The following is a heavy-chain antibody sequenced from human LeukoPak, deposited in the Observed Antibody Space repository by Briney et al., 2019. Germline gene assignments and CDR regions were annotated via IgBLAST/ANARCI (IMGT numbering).Heavy chain of an antibody. CDR2: ISSSGSTI. D-gene: IGHD1-14*01. J-gene: IGHJ3*02. Sequence: PGGSLRLSCAASGFAFTSYAMSWVRQAPGKGLEWVSYISSSGSTIYYAGSVKGRFTISRDNAQNSVYLQMNSLRAEDTAVYYCANLKPPAPDGLDIWGQGTLITVSS. CDR3: ANLKPPAPDGLDI. V-gene: IGHV3-48*01. CDR1: GFAFTSYA.